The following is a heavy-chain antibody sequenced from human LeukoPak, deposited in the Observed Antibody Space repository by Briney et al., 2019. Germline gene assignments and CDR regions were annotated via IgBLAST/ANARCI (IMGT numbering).Heavy chain of an antibody. CDR1: GFSVSSNY. J-gene: IGHJ3*02. CDR3: ARESDSSGFGAFDI. V-gene: IGHV3-66*01. D-gene: IGHD3-22*01. Sequence: GGSRRLSCAASGFSVSSNYMNWVRQAPGKGLEWVSVIYSGGSTYYADSVKDRFTISRDNSKNTLYLQMNSLRAEDTAVYYCARESDSSGFGAFDIWGQGTMVTVSS. CDR2: IYSGGST.